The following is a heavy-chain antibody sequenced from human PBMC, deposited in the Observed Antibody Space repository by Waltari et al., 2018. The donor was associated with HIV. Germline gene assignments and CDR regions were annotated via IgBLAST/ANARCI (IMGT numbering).Heavy chain of an antibody. J-gene: IGHJ4*02. D-gene: IGHD1-26*01. CDR3: ARHKNRGSYFPVDF. V-gene: IGHV4-39*07. CDR1: GFSISSNNYY. CDR2: IFYSGTT. Sequence: QLQLHESGPGLVQPSETLSLTCIVSGFSISSNNYYWGWIRQPPGKGLEWIGNIFYSGTTNYNPSLESRVTISIDTSKSQFSLNLDSVTAADTAIYYCARHKNRGSYFPVDFWGQGTLVAVSS.